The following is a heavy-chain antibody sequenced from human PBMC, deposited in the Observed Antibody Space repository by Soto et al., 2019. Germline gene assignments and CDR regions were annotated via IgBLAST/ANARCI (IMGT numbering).Heavy chain of an antibody. V-gene: IGHV4-4*02. Sequence: QVQLQESGPGLVKPSGTLSLTCAVSSGSISSSNWWSWVRQPPGKGLEWIGEIYHSGSTNYNPSIKIRVTISVDKSKNQCSLKLSSVTAADTAVYYCAREGGWYREHYFDYWGQGTLVTVSS. D-gene: IGHD6-19*01. CDR1: SGSISSSNW. CDR2: IYHSGST. J-gene: IGHJ4*02. CDR3: AREGGWYREHYFDY.